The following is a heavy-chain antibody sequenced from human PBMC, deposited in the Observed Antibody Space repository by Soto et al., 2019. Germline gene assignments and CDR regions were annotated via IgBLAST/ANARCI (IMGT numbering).Heavy chain of an antibody. V-gene: IGHV3-30-3*01. CDR1: GFTFSSYA. J-gene: IGHJ2*01. D-gene: IGHD4-4*01. CDR3: ARPLWRDDYNWGYFDL. Sequence: GGSLRLSCAASGFTFSSYAMHWVRQAPGKGLEWVAVISYDGSNKYYADSVKGRFTISRDNSKNTLYLQMNSLRTEDKAVYYYARPLWRDDYNWGYFDLWGRGTLVTVSS. CDR2: ISYDGSNK.